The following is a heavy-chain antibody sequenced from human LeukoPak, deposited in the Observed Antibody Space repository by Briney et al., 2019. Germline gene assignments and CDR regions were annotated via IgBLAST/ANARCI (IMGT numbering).Heavy chain of an antibody. CDR1: GGSFSGYY. Sequence: SETLSLTCAVYGGSFSGYYWSWIRQPPGKGLEWIGEINHSGSTNYNPSLKSRVTISVDTSKNQFSLKLSSVTAADTAVYYCARAGYYYDSSGPISPFDYWGQGTLVTVSS. CDR2: INHSGST. V-gene: IGHV4-34*01. D-gene: IGHD3-22*01. J-gene: IGHJ4*02. CDR3: ARAGYYYDSSGPISPFDY.